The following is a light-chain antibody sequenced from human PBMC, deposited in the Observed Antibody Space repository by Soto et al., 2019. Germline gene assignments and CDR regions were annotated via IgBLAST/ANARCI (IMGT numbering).Light chain of an antibody. V-gene: IGKV3-20*01. J-gene: IGKJ3*01. Sequence: EIVLTQSPGTLSLSPGERATLSCRASQSVSSSYLAWYQRKPGQAPRILIYGASIRATGIPDRFSGSGSGTYFTLTTSRLETEDFAVYYCQQYGTSPLTFGPGTKVDIK. CDR1: QSVSSSY. CDR2: GAS. CDR3: QQYGTSPLT.